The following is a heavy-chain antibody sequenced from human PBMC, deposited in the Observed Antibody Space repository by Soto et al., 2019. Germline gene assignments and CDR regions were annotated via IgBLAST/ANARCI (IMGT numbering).Heavy chain of an antibody. CDR3: ARGTKGDENHYFDF. CDR2: ISYDGSNK. Sequence: QVQLVESGGGVVQPGRSLRLSCAASGFTFSSYAMHWVRQAPGKGLEWVAVISYDGSNKYYADSVKGRFTISRDNSKNTRYLQMTSRRAEDTAVYYCARGTKGDENHYFDFWGQGTLVTVSS. CDR1: GFTFSSYA. J-gene: IGHJ4*02. D-gene: IGHD1-26*01. V-gene: IGHV3-30-3*01.